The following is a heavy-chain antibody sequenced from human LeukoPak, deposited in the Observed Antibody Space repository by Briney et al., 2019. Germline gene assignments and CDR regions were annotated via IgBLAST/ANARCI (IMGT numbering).Heavy chain of an antibody. CDR3: ARDRGIPAAGTWGDFDY. J-gene: IGHJ4*02. Sequence: SVKVSCKASGGTFSSYAISRVRQAPGQGLEWMGGIIPIFGTTNYAQKFQGRVTITADESTSTAYMEVRSLRSEDTAVYYCARDRGIPAAGTWGDFDYWGQGTLVTVS. V-gene: IGHV1-69*01. CDR1: GGTFSSYA. CDR2: IIPIFGTT. D-gene: IGHD6-13*01.